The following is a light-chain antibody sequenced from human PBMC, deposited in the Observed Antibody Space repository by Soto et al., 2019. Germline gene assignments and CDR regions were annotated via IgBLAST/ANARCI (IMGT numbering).Light chain of an antibody. Sequence: QSALTQPASVSGSPGQSITISCTGTSSDVGGYNYVSWYQQQPGKAPKLMIYEVSNRPSGVSNRFSGSKSGNTASLTISGHQAEDEAYYYCSSYTSSSTRVFGGGTKLPVL. J-gene: IGLJ3*02. CDR3: SSYTSSSTRV. V-gene: IGLV2-14*01. CDR1: SSDVGGYNY. CDR2: EVS.